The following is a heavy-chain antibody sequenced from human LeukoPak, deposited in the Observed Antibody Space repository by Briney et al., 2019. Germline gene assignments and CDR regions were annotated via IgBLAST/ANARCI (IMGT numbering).Heavy chain of an antibody. CDR1: GYTFTSYD. CDR3: ARGTAVAGTHWFDP. J-gene: IGHJ5*02. CDR2: MNPNSGNT. D-gene: IGHD6-19*01. V-gene: IGHV1-8*01. Sequence: ASVKVSCKASGYTFTSYDINWARQATGQGLEWMGWMNPNSGNTGYAQKFQGRVTMTRNTSISTAYMELSSLRSEDTAVYYCARGTAVAGTHWFDPWGQGTLVTVSS.